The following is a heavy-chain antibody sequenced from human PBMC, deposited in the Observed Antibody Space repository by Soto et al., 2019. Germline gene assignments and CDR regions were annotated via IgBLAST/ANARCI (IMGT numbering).Heavy chain of an antibody. Sequence: SETLSLTCAVYGGSFSGYYWSWIRQPPGKGLEWIGEINHSGSTNYNPSLKSRVTISVDTSKNQFSLKLSSVTAADTAVYYCASGYSSGWGNFDYWGQGTLVTVSS. CDR2: INHSGST. V-gene: IGHV4-34*01. CDR3: ASGYSSGWGNFDY. D-gene: IGHD6-19*01. CDR1: GGSFSGYY. J-gene: IGHJ4*02.